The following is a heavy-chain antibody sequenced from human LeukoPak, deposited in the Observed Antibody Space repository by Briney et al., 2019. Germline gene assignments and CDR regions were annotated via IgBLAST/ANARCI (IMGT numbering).Heavy chain of an antibody. Sequence: GGSLRLSCAASGFTFSSYGMHWVRQAPGKGLEWVAVISYDGSNKYYADSVKGRFTISRDNSKNTLYLQMNSLRAEDTAVYYCARERITMVRGVRLGWFDPWGQGTLVTVSS. D-gene: IGHD3-10*01. CDR1: GFTFSSYG. V-gene: IGHV3-30*19. CDR2: ISYDGSNK. J-gene: IGHJ5*02. CDR3: ARERITMVRGVRLGWFDP.